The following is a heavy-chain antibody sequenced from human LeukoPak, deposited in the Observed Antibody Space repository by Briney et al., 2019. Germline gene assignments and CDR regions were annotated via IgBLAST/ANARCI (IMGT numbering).Heavy chain of an antibody. CDR1: GFTVSSNY. CDR2: IYSGGST. CDR3: ARDAWELDFDY. Sequence: LSGGSLRLSCAASGFTVSSNYMSWVRQAPGKGLEWVSVIYSGGSTYYADSVKGRFTISRDNSKNTLYLQMNSLRAEDTAVYYCARDAWELDFDYWGQGTLVTVSS. J-gene: IGHJ4*02. D-gene: IGHD1-26*01. V-gene: IGHV3-66*01.